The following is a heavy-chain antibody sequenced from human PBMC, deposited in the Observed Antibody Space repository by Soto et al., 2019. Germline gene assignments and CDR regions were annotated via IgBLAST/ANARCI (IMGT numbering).Heavy chain of an antibody. CDR1: GDSISSYY. D-gene: IGHD1-1*01. CDR3: ARLVRGTGAPFDY. J-gene: IGHJ4*02. V-gene: IGHV4-59*08. Sequence: QVQLQESGPGLVKPSETLSLTCTVSGDSISSYYWSCIRQPPGKGLELIGYIYYSGSTNYNPSLKHRVTISLDTYKNQLSLKLTSVTAADTAVYYCARLVRGTGAPFDYWGQGTLVTVSS. CDR2: IYYSGST.